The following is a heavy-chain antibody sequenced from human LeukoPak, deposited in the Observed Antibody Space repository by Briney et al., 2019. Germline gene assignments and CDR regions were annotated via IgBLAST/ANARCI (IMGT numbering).Heavy chain of an antibody. J-gene: IGHJ4*02. D-gene: IGHD2-15*01. V-gene: IGHV5-10-1*01. CDR3: ARVVCSGGSCYTYLPDY. CDR1: GYSFTSYW. Sequence: GESLKISCKGSGYSFTSYWISWVRQMPGKGLEWMGRIDPSDSYTNYSPSFQGHVTISADKSISTAYLQWSSLKASDTAMYYCARVVCSGGSCYTYLPDYWGQGTLVTVSS. CDR2: IDPSDSYT.